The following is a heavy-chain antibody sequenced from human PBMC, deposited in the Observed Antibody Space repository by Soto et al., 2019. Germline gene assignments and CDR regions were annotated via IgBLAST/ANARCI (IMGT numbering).Heavy chain of an antibody. J-gene: IGHJ4*02. CDR1: GFTFSSYA. CDR3: AKDPRIMITFGGVIGPFDY. D-gene: IGHD3-16*02. Sequence: GGSLRLSCAASGFTFSSYAMSWVRQAPGKGLEWVSAISGSGGSTYYADSVKGRFTISRDNSKNTLYLQMNSLRAEDTAVYYCAKDPRIMITFGGVIGPFDYWGQGTRVTVS. V-gene: IGHV3-23*01. CDR2: ISGSGGST.